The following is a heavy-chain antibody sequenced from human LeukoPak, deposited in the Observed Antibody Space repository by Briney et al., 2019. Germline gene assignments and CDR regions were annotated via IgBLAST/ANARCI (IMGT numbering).Heavy chain of an antibody. J-gene: IGHJ4*02. Sequence: GGSLRLSCVASGFDFNYYDMNWVRQAPGKGLEWVSSISSKSTYIDSADSTKGRFTISRDNANNSMFLQMSSLRPEDKAVYYCARRGGLSSGRGFDHWGQGTLVTVSS. V-gene: IGHV3-21*01. D-gene: IGHD3-16*01. CDR1: GFDFNYYD. CDR3: ARRGGLSSGRGFDH. CDR2: ISSKSTYI.